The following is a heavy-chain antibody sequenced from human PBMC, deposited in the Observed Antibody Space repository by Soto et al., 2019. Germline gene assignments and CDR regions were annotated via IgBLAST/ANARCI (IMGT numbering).Heavy chain of an antibody. Sequence: GGSLRHSCAASGFTFITYGMHWVRQAPGKGLEWVAVISYDGNNKYYADSVKGRFTISRDNSKNTLYLQMSSLRAEDTAVYYCAKSVYNWNDGFFDYWGQGTLVTVSS. CDR3: AKSVYNWNDGFFDY. D-gene: IGHD1-1*01. V-gene: IGHV3-30*18. CDR2: ISYDGNNK. J-gene: IGHJ4*02. CDR1: GFTFITYG.